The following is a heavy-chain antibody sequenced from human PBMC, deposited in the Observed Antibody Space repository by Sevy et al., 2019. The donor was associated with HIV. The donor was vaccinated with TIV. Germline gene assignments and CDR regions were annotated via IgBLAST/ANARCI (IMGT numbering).Heavy chain of an antibody. CDR2: IYPDDSET. J-gene: IGHJ4*02. CDR3: ARLICTNGICYLDY. Sequence: GESLKISCKGSGYTFTRYWIGWVRQMPEKGLEWMGIIYPDDSETRDSPSFQGQVTISADKSISTAYMQWSSLRASDTAMYYCARLICTNGICYLDYWGQGTLVTVSS. CDR1: GYTFTRYW. D-gene: IGHD2-8*01. V-gene: IGHV5-51*01.